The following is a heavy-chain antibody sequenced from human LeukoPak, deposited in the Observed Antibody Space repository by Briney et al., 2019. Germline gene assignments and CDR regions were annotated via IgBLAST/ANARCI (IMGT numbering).Heavy chain of an antibody. CDR2: IYYSGST. V-gene: IGHV4-59*01. J-gene: IGHJ5*02. Sequence: SETLSLTCTVSGGSISSYYWSWIRQPPGKGLEWIGYIYYSGSTNYNPSLKSRVTISVDTSKNQFSLKLSSVTAADTAVYYCARVAHTTQILGYCSSTSCYTSWFDPWGQGTLVTVSS. CDR1: GGSISSYY. CDR3: ARVAHTTQILGYCSSTSCYTSWFDP. D-gene: IGHD2-2*02.